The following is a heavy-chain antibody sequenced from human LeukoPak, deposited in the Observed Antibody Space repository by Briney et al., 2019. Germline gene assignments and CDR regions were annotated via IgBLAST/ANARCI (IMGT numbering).Heavy chain of an antibody. D-gene: IGHD4-17*01. CDR3: AREDTVTSFDY. CDR1: GYTFTNSY. V-gene: IGHV1-46*01. Sequence: GASVKVSCKASGYTFTNSYIHWVRQAPGQVLEWMGLINPDGGNTNYAQNFQGRVTLTRDTSTSTAYMELRSLRSDDTAVYYCAREDTVTSFDYWGQGTLVTVSS. CDR2: INPDGGNT. J-gene: IGHJ4*02.